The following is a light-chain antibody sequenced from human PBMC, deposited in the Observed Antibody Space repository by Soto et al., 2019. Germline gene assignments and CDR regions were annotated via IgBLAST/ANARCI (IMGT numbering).Light chain of an antibody. V-gene: IGKV3D-15*01. J-gene: IGKJ4*01. CDR1: QSVYSN. Sequence: IVMTQSPATLSVSPGERATLSCRASQSVYSNLAWYQQKPGQAPRLLIFGASTRATGIPARFSGSGSGTEFTLAISSPQSEDFGVYYCQQYNNWPPLTFGGGTKVEIK. CDR3: QQYNNWPPLT. CDR2: GAS.